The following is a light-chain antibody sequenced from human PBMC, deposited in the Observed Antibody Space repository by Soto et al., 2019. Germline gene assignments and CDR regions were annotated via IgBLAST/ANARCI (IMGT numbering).Light chain of an antibody. Sequence: QSVLAQPASVSGSPGEWITISCTGSTSDIGGYNYVSWYQQHPGKAPKLLIYDVSYRPSGISDRFSGSKSGNTASLTISGLQPEDEADYYCSSYGASSTLFGGGTKVTVL. CDR1: TSDIGGYNY. CDR3: SSYGASSTL. V-gene: IGLV2-14*03. J-gene: IGLJ2*01. CDR2: DVS.